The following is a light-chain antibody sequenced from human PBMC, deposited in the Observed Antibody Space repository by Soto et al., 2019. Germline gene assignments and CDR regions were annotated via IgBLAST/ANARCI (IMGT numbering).Light chain of an antibody. CDR3: STWDDSLHGPI. J-gene: IGLJ2*01. CDR2: NNN. V-gene: IGLV1-44*01. Sequence: QSVLTQPPSASGTPGQRVTISCSGSDSNIGSNTVNWYQHLPGTAPKLLIYNNNQRPSGAPDRFSGSRSGTSASLAISGLQSEDEADYYCSTWDDSLHGPIFGGGTKVTVL. CDR1: DSNIGSNT.